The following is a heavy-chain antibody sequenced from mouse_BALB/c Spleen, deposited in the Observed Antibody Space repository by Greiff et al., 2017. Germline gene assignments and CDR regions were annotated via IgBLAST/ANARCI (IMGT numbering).Heavy chain of an antibody. CDR2: INPSNGGT. CDR3: TRSYYYGSGFAY. Sequence: VQLQQSGAELVKPGASVKLSCKASGYTFTSYYMYWVKQRPGQGLEWIGEINPSNGGTNFNEKFKSKATLTVDKSSSTAYMQLSSLTSEDSAVYYCTRSYYYGSGFAYWGQGTLVTVSA. V-gene: IGHV1S81*02. CDR1: GYTFTSYY. D-gene: IGHD1-1*01. J-gene: IGHJ3*01.